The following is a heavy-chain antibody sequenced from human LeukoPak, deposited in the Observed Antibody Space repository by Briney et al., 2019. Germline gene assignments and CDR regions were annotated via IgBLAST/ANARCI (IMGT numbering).Heavy chain of an antibody. CDR1: GFTFSSYA. CDR3: AKNPHVLLWFGELSY. CDR2: ISGSGGST. D-gene: IGHD3-10*01. V-gene: IGHV3-23*01. J-gene: IGHJ4*02. Sequence: PGGPLRLSCAASGFTFSSYAMSWVRQAPGKGLEWVSAISGSGGSTYYADSVKGRFTISRDNSKNTLYLQMNSLRAEDTAVYYCAKNPHVLLWFGELSYWGQGTLVTVSS.